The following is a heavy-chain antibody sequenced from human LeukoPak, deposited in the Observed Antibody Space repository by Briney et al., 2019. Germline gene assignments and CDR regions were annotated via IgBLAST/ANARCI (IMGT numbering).Heavy chain of an antibody. CDR1: GGSISSYY. CDR3: ATTSKQWLVLFDY. Sequence: SETLSLTCTVSGGSISSYYWSWIRQPPGKGLEWIAYISDIGSINYNPSLKSRVTISLDTSKNQFSLKLSSVTAADTAVYYCATTSKQWLVLFDYWGQGTLVTVSS. D-gene: IGHD6-19*01. CDR2: ISDIGSI. J-gene: IGHJ4*02. V-gene: IGHV4-59*08.